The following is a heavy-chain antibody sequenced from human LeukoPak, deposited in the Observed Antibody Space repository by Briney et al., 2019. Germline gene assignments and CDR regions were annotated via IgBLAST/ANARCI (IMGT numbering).Heavy chain of an antibody. CDR1: GYSISSGYY. D-gene: IGHD6-19*01. J-gene: IGHJ3*02. V-gene: IGHV4-38-2*02. CDR2: MFHSGSS. CDR3: ARACQWLVRSGAFDI. Sequence: SETLSLTCTVSGYSISSGYYWGWIRQPPGKGLEWIGSMFHSGSSYYNPSLKSRVTISVDKSKNQFSLKLSSVTAADTAVYYCARACQWLVRSGAFDIWGQGTMVTVSS.